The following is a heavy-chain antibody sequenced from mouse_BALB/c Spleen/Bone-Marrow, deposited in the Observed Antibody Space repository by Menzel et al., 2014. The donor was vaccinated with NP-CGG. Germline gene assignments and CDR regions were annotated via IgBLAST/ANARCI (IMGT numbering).Heavy chain of an antibody. D-gene: IGHD2-14*01. V-gene: IGHV5-4*02. CDR1: GFTFSDYY. J-gene: IGHJ4*01. CDR3: ARTYRPFALDY. CDR2: ISDGGSYT. Sequence: EVKLVESGGGLVKPGGSLKLSCAASGFTFSDYYMYWVRQTPEKRLEWVATISDGGSYTDYPGSVKGRFTVSRDNAMNNLYLQMSSLKSEDTAMYFCARTYRPFALDYWGQGTSVTVSS.